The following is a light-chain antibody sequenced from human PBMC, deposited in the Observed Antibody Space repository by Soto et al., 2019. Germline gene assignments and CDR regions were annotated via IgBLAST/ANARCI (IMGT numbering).Light chain of an antibody. J-gene: IGKJ1*01. Sequence: EIVLTQSPATLSLSPCEGATLSSRASQSVSSSYLAWYQQKPGQAPRLLIYGASRRATGIPDRFSGSGSGTDFTLTINRLEPEDFAMYYCQQYGSMWTFGQGTKVDIK. CDR2: GAS. CDR3: QQYGSMWT. CDR1: QSVSSSY. V-gene: IGKV3-20*01.